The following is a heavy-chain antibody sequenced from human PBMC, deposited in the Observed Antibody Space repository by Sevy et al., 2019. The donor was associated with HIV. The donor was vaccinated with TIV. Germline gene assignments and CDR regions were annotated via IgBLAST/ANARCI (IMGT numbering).Heavy chain of an antibody. CDR2: ISVFNGTT. V-gene: IGHV1-18*01. J-gene: IGHJ3*01. CDR1: GFMFNRHH. Sequence: ASVKVSCQASGFMFNRHHISCVRQAPGQGLEWMGKISVFNGTTDYAPKFHGRVTMTTDTSTFTAYMELRSLRSDDTAVYYCAKDGSAVKWFGEEGDGFDVWGQGTMVTVSS. CDR3: AKDGSAVKWFGEEGDGFDV. D-gene: IGHD3-10*01.